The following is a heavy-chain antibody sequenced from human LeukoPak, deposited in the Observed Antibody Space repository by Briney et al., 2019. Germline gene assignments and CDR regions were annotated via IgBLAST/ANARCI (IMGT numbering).Heavy chain of an antibody. D-gene: IGHD1-14*01. CDR2: ISGSGGST. CDR1: GFTFSSHW. Sequence: GGSLRLSCAASGFTFSSHWMSWVRQAPGKGLEWVSAISGSGGSTYYADSVKGRFTISRDNSKNTLYLQMNSLRAEDTAVYYCAKDRSSTTQPSDAPFDYWGQGTLVTVSS. CDR3: AKDRSSTTQPSDAPFDY. J-gene: IGHJ4*02. V-gene: IGHV3-23*01.